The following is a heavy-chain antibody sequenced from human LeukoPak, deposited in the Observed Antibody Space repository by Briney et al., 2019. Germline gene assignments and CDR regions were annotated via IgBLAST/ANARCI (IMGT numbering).Heavy chain of an antibody. CDR3: AKEGYDSSGYCFDY. V-gene: IGHV3-30*02. J-gene: IGHJ4*02. Sequence: GGSLRLSCAASGFTFSRYGMHWVRQVPGKGLEWVAFIRFDGSNKYYGDSVKGRFTVSRDNSKNTLYLQMNSLRAEDTAVYYCAKEGYDSSGYCFDYWGQGTLVTVSS. CDR2: IRFDGSNK. D-gene: IGHD3-22*01. CDR1: GFTFSRYG.